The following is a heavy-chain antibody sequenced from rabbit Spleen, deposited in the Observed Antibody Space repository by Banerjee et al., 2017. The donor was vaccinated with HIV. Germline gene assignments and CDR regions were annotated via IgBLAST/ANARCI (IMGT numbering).Heavy chain of an antibody. CDR1: GVSFSISSY. CDR3: ARDLVGVIGWNFYL. Sequence: QSLEESGGDLVKPGASLTLTCKASGVSFSISSYMCWVRQAPGKGLEWIACIDSGSSGFTYSATWAKGRFTISKTSSTTVTLQMTSLTAADRAAYFCARDLVGVIGWNFYLWGPGTLVTVS. V-gene: IGHV1S40*01. D-gene: IGHD1-1*01. CDR2: IDSGSSGFT. J-gene: IGHJ4*01.